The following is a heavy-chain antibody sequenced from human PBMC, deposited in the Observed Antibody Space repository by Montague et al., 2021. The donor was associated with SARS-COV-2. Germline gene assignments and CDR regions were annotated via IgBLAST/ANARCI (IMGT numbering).Heavy chain of an antibody. CDR3: ARHRRYDVVTYYPDF. Sequence: SETLSLTCSVSGGSFDSDNFFWGWIRQPPGKRPEWIGVISNGGRTFDXPSLKSRVTISVHTSRNQLSLNVKSVTAADTAVYYCARHRRYDVVTYYPDFWGQGILVTVSS. J-gene: IGHJ4*02. D-gene: IGHD3-9*01. V-gene: IGHV4-39*01. CDR1: GGSFDSDNFF. CDR2: ISNGGRT.